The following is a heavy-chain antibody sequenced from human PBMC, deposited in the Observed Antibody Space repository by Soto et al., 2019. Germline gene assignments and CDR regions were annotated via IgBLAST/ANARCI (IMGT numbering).Heavy chain of an antibody. CDR2: VSYTGSV. D-gene: IGHD3-9*01. J-gene: IGHJ4*02. V-gene: IGHV4-59*01. CDR1: GDSMRPYY. Sequence: PSQTLSLTCTVSGDSMRPYYWAWIRQPPGKGLEWVGYVSYTGSVLYKSSLKSRLTISVDTSKNQFSLRLKSVTAADTAVYYCARVTYDSLTAYSYYFDYWGQGALVTSPQ. CDR3: ARVTYDSLTAYSYYFDY.